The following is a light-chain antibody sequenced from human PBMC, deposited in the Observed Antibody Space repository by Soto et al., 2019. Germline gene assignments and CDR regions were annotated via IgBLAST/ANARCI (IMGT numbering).Light chain of an antibody. V-gene: IGKV1-39*01. Sequence: DIQMTKCTSTLSASVGDRVSITCRASQSISSYLNWYQQKPGKAPKLLIYAASSLQSGVPSRFSGSGSGTDFTLTSSRLQPEDLETHYLEKGYGTPQTVGRGTKVDIK. CDR3: EKGYGTPQT. J-gene: IGKJ1*01. CDR1: QSISSY. CDR2: AAS.